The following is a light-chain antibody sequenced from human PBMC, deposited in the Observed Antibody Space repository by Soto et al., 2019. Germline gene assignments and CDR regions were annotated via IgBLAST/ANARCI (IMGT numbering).Light chain of an antibody. Sequence: IVLTDSPCTLSLSPVERVSLSCMSVQSVPSNYLAWYQHKPGQAPRLLIYAASSRATGVPGRFSGSGSGTEFTLTISSLDSEDFAVYYCQHYGNSPYTFGQGTKVDIK. CDR3: QHYGNSPYT. CDR2: AAS. CDR1: QSVPSNY. J-gene: IGKJ2*01. V-gene: IGKV3-20*01.